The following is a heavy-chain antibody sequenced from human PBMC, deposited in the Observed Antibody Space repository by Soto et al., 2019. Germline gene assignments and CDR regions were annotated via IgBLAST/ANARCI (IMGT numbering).Heavy chain of an antibody. D-gene: IGHD3-22*01. V-gene: IGHV3-11*01. CDR1: GFTFSDYY. J-gene: IGHJ4*02. CDR3: ARDFLISHYDTSGADFDC. Sequence: GGSLRLSCAASGFTFSDYYMSCIRQAPGKGLEGVSYISSSGSTIYYADSVKGRFTISRDNAKNALYLKMNSLRAEDTAVYYCARDFLISHYDTSGADFDCWGQGTLVTVSS. CDR2: ISSSGSTI.